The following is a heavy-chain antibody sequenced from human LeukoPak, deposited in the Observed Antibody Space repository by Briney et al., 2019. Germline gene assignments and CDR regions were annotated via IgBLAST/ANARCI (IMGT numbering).Heavy chain of an antibody. J-gene: IGHJ3*02. CDR2: IYPGDSDT. CDR1: GYSFTSYW. V-gene: IGHV5-51*01. CDR3: ARRLAPSEMGTILSDAFDI. Sequence: GESLKISCKGSGYSFTSYWIGWVRQMPGKGLEWMGIIYPGDSDTRYSPSFQGQVTISADKSISTAYLQWSSLKASDTAMYYCARRLAPSEMGTILSDAFDIWGQGTMVTVSS. D-gene: IGHD5-24*01.